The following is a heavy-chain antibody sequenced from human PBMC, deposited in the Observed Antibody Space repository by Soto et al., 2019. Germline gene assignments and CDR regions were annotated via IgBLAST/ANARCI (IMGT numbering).Heavy chain of an antibody. CDR2: ISGSGGST. V-gene: IGHV3-23*01. D-gene: IGHD2-15*01. Sequence: GGSLRLSCAASGFTFSSYAMSWVRQAPGKGLEWVSAISGSGGSTYYADSVKGRFTISRDNSKNTLYLQMNSLRAEDTAVYYCAKGVYCSGGSCYIGEYFDYWGQGTLVTVSS. J-gene: IGHJ4*02. CDR3: AKGVYCSGGSCYIGEYFDY. CDR1: GFTFSSYA.